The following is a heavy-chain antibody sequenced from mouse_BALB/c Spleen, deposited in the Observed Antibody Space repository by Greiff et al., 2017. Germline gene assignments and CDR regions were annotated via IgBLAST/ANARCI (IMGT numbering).Heavy chain of an antibody. CDR1: GFNIKDYY. CDR3: ARKYSYYAMDY. V-gene: IGHV14-1*02. CDR2: IDPENGNT. Sequence: EVQLQQSGAELVRPGALVKLSCKASGFNIKDYYMHWVKQRPEQGLEWIGWIDPENGNTIYDPKFQGKASITADTSSNTAYLQLSSLTSEDTAVYYCARKYSYYAMDYWGQGTSVTVSS. D-gene: IGHD2-10*02. J-gene: IGHJ4*01.